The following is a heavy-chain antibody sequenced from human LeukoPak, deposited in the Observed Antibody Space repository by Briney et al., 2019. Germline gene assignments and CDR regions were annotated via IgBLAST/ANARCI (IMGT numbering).Heavy chain of an antibody. CDR2: ISSSGTTI. CDR1: GFTFSSYE. D-gene: IGHD1-26*01. CDR3: AKTSGNDVFDI. V-gene: IGHV3-48*03. Sequence: PGGSLRLSXAASGFTFSSYEMNWVRQAPGKGLEWVSRISSSGTTIYYADSVKGRFTISRDNAKNSLYLQMNSLRAEDTAVYYCAKTSGNDVFDIWGQGTMVTVSS. J-gene: IGHJ3*02.